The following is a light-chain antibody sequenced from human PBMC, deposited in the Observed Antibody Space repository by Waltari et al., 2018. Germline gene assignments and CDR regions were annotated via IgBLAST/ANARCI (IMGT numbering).Light chain of an antibody. CDR1: QDIKNY. CDR3: QQYDNLPLT. CDR2: DAT. J-gene: IGKJ4*01. Sequence: DIQMTQSPSSLSASVGDRVTITCQASQDIKNYLNWYQQNPGKAPKLLSYDATNLETGVPSRYSGSGAGTDFTFTISSLQPEDIATYFCQQYDNLPLTFGGGTKVDIK. V-gene: IGKV1-33*01.